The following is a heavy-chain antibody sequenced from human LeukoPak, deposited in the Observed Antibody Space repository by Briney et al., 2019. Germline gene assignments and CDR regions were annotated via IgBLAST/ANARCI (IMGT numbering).Heavy chain of an antibody. D-gene: IGHD6-6*01. CDR2: ISSSGSTI. CDR3: ARDQVAARRFYYYGMDV. J-gene: IGHJ6*02. Sequence: TGGSLRLSCAASGFTFSDYYMSWIRQAPGKGLEWVSYISSSGSTIYYADSVKGRFTISRDNAKNSLYLQMNSLRAEDTAVYYCARDQVAARRFYYYGMDVWDQGTTVTVSS. CDR1: GFTFSDYY. V-gene: IGHV3-11*01.